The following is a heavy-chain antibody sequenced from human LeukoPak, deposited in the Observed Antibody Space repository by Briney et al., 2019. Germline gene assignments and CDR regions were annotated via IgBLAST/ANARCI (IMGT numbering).Heavy chain of an antibody. V-gene: IGHV1-46*03. J-gene: IGHJ4*02. CDR2: INPRGDST. CDR3: ARDEGWSFDY. D-gene: IGHD3-3*01. Sequence: ASVKVSCKASGYTFTSYYMHWVRQAPGQGLEWMGKINPRGDSTSYAQKFQGRVTMTRGTSTSTVYMELRSLRSEDTAVYYCARDEGWSFDYWGQGTLVTVSS. CDR1: GYTFTSYY.